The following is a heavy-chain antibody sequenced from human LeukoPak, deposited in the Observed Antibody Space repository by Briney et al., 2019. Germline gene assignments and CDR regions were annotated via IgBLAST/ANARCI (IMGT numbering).Heavy chain of an antibody. CDR3: ARDAIYEGGHGLGGPYYFDY. Sequence: SVKVSCKASGGTFNSFAFTWVRQAPGQGLEWMGRIIPLLDITNYAQKFQGRVTMTADKSTSTVYMEVGSLRTEDTAVYYCARDAIYEGGHGLGGPYYFDYWGQGTVVTVSS. CDR1: GGTFNSFA. D-gene: IGHD5-12*01. J-gene: IGHJ4*02. CDR2: IIPLLDIT. V-gene: IGHV1-69*04.